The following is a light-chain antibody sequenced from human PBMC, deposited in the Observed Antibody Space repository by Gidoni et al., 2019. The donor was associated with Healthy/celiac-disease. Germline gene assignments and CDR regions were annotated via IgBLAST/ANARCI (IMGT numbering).Light chain of an antibody. CDR1: QSISSY. V-gene: IGKV1-39*01. CDR3: QQSYSTVFT. J-gene: IGKJ3*01. Sequence: DIQMTQSPSSLSASVGDRVTITCRASQSISSYLNWYQQKPGKAPNLLIYAASSLQRGVPSRFSGSGSGTDFTLTISSLQPEDFATYYCQQSYSTVFTFXPXTKVDIK. CDR2: AAS.